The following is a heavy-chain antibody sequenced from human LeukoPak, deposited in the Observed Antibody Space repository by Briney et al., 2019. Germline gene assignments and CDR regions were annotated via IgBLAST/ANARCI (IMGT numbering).Heavy chain of an antibody. D-gene: IGHD2-2*01. Sequence: SETLSLTCTVSGGSISSSSNYWGWISQPPGKGLEWIGSIYYSGSTYYNPSLKSRVTISVDTSKNQFSLKLSSVTAADTAVYYCARHGGYCSSTSCFEYFHHWGQGTLVTVPS. CDR2: IYYSGST. CDR1: GGSISSSSNY. V-gene: IGHV4-39*01. J-gene: IGHJ1*01. CDR3: ARHGGYCSSTSCFEYFHH.